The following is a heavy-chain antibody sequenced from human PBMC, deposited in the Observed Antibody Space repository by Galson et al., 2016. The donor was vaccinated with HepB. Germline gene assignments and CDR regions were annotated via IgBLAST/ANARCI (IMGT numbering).Heavy chain of an antibody. CDR3: ARVVAARQDYFYGMDV. CDR2: VSASGSA. Sequence: TLSLTCSVSGGAINSGSYFWTWVRQRAGKGLEWIGRVSASGSANYNPSLKSRVIVSIDTSKNQFSLRLTSATAADTALYYCARVVAARQDYFYGMDVWGKGTTVTVSS. CDR1: GGAINSGSYF. D-gene: IGHD6-6*01. J-gene: IGHJ6*04. V-gene: IGHV4-61*02.